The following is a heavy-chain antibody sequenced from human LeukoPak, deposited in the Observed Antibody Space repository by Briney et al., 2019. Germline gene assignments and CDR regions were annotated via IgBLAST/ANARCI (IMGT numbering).Heavy chain of an antibody. V-gene: IGHV4-4*07. CDR3: ARAAEYSSGWYLFDY. J-gene: IGHJ4*02. CDR2: IYTIGST. Sequence: PSETLSLTCTVSGASISSYYWSWIRQPAGTGLEWIGRIYTIGSTNYNPSLKTRVTMSVDTSKNQVSLKLSSVTAADTAMYYCARAAEYSSGWYLFDYWGQGILVTVSA. CDR1: GASISSYY. D-gene: IGHD6-19*01.